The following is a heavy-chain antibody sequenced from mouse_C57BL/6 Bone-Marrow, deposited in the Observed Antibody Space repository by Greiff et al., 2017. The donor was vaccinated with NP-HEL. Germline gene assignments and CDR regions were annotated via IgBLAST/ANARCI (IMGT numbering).Heavy chain of an antibody. CDR3: TRDDYDEYFDV. CDR1: GFTFSDAW. CDR2: IRHKANNHAT. J-gene: IGHJ1*03. Sequence: EVKLMESGGGLVQPGGSMKLSCAASGFTFSDAWMDWVRQSPEKGLEWVAEIRHKANNHATYYAESVKGRFTISRDDSKSSVYLQMNSLRAEDTGIYYCTRDDYDEYFDVWGTGTTVTVSS. D-gene: IGHD2-4*01. V-gene: IGHV6-6*01.